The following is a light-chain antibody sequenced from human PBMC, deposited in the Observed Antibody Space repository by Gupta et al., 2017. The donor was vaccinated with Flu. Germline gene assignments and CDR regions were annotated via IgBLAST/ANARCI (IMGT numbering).Light chain of an antibody. J-gene: IGLJ3*02. CDR1: SSNIGAGYD. V-gene: IGLV1-40*01. Sequence: QSVLTQPPSLSGAPGQRVTISCTGSSSNIGAGYDVHWYQQVPGTSPKFLIYANTNRPSGVPDRFSGSKSGTSASLAITGLQAYDEADYFCQSYDTTLRTWVFGGGTKLTVL. CDR2: ANT. CDR3: QSYDTTLRTWV.